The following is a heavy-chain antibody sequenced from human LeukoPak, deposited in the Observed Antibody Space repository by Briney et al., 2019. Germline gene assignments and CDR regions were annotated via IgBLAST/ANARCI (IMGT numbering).Heavy chain of an antibody. CDR2: INNDGSST. J-gene: IGHJ4*02. D-gene: IGHD3-10*01. CDR3: ASAITILSPLDY. Sequence: GGSLRLSCAASGFSFSSNWMYWVRHAQRQGLVWVSRINNDGSSTNYADSVKSRFTTSPDNATNTQYLRMYSLRAEGTAVYYCASAITILSPLDYWGQGTLVTVSS. V-gene: IGHV3-74*01. CDR1: GFSFSSNW.